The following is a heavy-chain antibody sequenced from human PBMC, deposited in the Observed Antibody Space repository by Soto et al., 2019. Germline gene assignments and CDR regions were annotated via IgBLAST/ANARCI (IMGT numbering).Heavy chain of an antibody. Sequence: SETLSLTCTVSGGSISSGDYYWSWIRQPPGKGLEWIGYIYYIGSTYYNPSLKSRVTISVDTSKNQFSLKLSSVTAADTAVYCCARGFDFGSGYWGFDPWGQGTLVTFYS. D-gene: IGHD3-3*01. V-gene: IGHV4-30-4*01. J-gene: IGHJ5*02. CDR1: GGSISSGDYY. CDR3: ARGFDFGSGYWGFDP. CDR2: IYYIGST.